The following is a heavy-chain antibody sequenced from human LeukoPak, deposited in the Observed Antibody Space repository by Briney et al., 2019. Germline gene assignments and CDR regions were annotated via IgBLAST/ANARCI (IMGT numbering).Heavy chain of an antibody. CDR3: ARTKNLYPGWFDP. CDR1: GYTFTGYY. CDR2: ITPHNGGT. D-gene: IGHD1-14*01. Sequence: ASVKVSCEASGYTFTGYYIHWVRHAPGQGLEWMGWITPHNGGTNYAQKFQGGVTMTRDTSISTAYMELSRLRSADTAVYYCARTKNLYPGWFDPWGQGTLVTVSS. V-gene: IGHV1-2*02. J-gene: IGHJ5*02.